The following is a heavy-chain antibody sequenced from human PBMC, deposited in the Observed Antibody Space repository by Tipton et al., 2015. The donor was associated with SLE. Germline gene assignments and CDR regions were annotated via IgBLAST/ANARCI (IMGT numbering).Heavy chain of an antibody. J-gene: IGHJ3*02. Sequence: TLSLTCTVSGGSISSSSYYWGWIRQPPGKGLEWIGEINHSGSTNYNPSLKSRVTISVDTSKNQFSLKLSSVTAADTAVYYCARRIYCSSTNCYFDAFDIWGQGTMVTVSS. CDR1: GGSISSSSYY. CDR3: ARRIYCSSTNCYFDAFDI. D-gene: IGHD2-2*01. CDR2: INHSGST. V-gene: IGHV4-39*07.